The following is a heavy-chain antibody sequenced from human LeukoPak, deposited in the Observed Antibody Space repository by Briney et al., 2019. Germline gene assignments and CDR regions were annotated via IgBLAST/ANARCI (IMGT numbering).Heavy chain of an antibody. CDR2: ISGSGGST. CDR1: GFTFSSYA. D-gene: IGHD6-13*01. V-gene: IGHV3-23*01. Sequence: GGSLRLSCAASGFTFSSYAMSWVRQAPGKGLGWVSAISGSGGSTYYADSVKGRFTISRDNSKNTLYLQMNSLRAEDTAVYYCANQDRGIAAAIKIDYWGQGTLVTVSS. CDR3: ANQDRGIAAAIKIDY. J-gene: IGHJ4*02.